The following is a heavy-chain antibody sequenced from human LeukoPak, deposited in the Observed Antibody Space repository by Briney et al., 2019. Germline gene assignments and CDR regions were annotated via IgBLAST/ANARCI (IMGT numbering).Heavy chain of an antibody. CDR3: AKDLGLYYYGSGSFPNWFDP. D-gene: IGHD3-10*01. V-gene: IGHV3-30*18. J-gene: IGHJ5*02. CDR2: ISYDGSNK. CDR1: GFTFSSYG. Sequence: GGSLRLSCVASGFTFSSYGMHWVREAPGKGLEWVAVISYDGSNKYYADSVKGRFAISRDNSKNTLYLQMNSLRAEDTAVYYCAKDLGLYYYGSGSFPNWFDPWGQGTLVTVSS.